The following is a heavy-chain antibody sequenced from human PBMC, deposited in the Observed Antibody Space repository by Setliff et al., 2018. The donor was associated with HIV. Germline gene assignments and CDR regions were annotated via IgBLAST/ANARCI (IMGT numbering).Heavy chain of an antibody. CDR2: TFGSGTT. V-gene: IGHV4-30-4*08. CDR3: ARQGDGYNLYHVYYFDY. J-gene: IGHJ4*02. Sequence: PSETLSLTCTVSGASISSGGYYWNWIRQRPGKGLEWIGYTFGSGTTYYNPSLRSRVTISVDTSKNQFSLKLSSVTAADTAVYYCARQGDGYNLYHVYYFDYWGQGTLVTVSS. D-gene: IGHD5-12*01. CDR1: GASISSGGYY.